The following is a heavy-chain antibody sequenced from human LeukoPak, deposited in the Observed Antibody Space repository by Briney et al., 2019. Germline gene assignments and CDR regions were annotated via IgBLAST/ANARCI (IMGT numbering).Heavy chain of an antibody. D-gene: IGHD6-13*01. Sequence: PSETLPLTCTVSGGSISSYYWSWIRQPPGKGLEWIGYIYYSGSTNYNPSLKSRVTISVDTSKNQFSLKLSSVTAADTAVYYCARDVAAAGTDWFDPWGQGTLVTVSS. CDR3: ARDVAAAGTDWFDP. J-gene: IGHJ5*02. CDR1: GGSISSYY. CDR2: IYYSGST. V-gene: IGHV4-59*01.